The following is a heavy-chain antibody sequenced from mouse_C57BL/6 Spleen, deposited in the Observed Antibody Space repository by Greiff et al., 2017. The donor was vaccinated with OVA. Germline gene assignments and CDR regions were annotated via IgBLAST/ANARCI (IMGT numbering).Heavy chain of an antibody. J-gene: IGHJ1*03. V-gene: IGHV1-15*01. CDR1: GYTFTDYE. D-gene: IGHD2-5*01. CDR3: TRSYSNYDFDV. Sequence: QVQLQQPGAELVRPGASVTLSCKASGYTFTDYEMHWVKQTPVHGLEWIGAIDPETGGTAYNQKFKGKAILTADKSSSTAYMELRSLTSEDSAVYYCTRSYSNYDFDVWGTGTTVTVSS. CDR2: IDPETGGT.